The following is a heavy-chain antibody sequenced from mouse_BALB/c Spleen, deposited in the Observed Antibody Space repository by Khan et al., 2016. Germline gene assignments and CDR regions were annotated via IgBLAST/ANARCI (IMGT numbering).Heavy chain of an antibody. CDR1: GYTFTTFY. CDR2: IYPGNINT. Sequence: QVQLQQSGPELVKPGASVRISCKASGYTFTTFYIHWLKQRPGQGLEWIGWIYPGNINTKYNENFKDKATLTADKSASTAYMQLSSLTSDDSAVYFCARGYYEGYFDVWGAGTTVTVSS. D-gene: IGHD2-4*01. V-gene: IGHV1S56*01. J-gene: IGHJ1*01. CDR3: ARGYYEGYFDV.